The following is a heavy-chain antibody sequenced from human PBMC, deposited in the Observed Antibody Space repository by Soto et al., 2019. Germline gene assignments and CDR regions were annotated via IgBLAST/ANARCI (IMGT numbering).Heavy chain of an antibody. CDR2: IYHSGST. Sequence: QLRLQESGSGLVKPSQTLSLTCAVSGGSISSGGYSWSWIRQPPGKGLEWIGYIYHSGSTYYNPSLKSRVTISVDRSKHQFSRELGSVTAADTAVYYCARSMTTVTTNDYWGQGSLVTVSS. CDR1: GGSISSGGYS. J-gene: IGHJ4*02. CDR3: ARSMTTVTTNDY. D-gene: IGHD4-17*01. V-gene: IGHV4-30-2*01.